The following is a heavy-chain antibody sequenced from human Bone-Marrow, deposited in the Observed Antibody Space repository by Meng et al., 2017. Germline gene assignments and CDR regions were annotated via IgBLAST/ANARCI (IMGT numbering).Heavy chain of an antibody. V-gene: IGHV3-30*01. CDR3: ARDRVDY. CDR1: GFTFSSYA. J-gene: IGHJ4*02. CDR2: ISYDGSNK. Sequence: QWQLVESGGGVVQPGRSLRLSCAASGFTFSSYAMLGVRQAPGKGLEWVAVISYDGSNKYYADSVKGRFTISRDNSKNTLYLQMNSLRAEDTAVYYCARDRVDYWGQGTLVTVSS.